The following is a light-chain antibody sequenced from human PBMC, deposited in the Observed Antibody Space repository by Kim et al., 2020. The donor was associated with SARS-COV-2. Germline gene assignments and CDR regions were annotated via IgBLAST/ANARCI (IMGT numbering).Light chain of an antibody. CDR1: NIGSKS. J-gene: IGLJ3*02. Sequence: SYVLTQPPSVSVAPGKTARITCGGNNIGSKSVHWYQQKPGQAPVLVIYYDSDRPSGIPERFSGSNSGNTATLTISRVEAGDEADYYCQVWDSSSDPLWVFGGGTKLTVL. V-gene: IGLV3-21*04. CDR3: QVWDSSSDPLWV. CDR2: YDS.